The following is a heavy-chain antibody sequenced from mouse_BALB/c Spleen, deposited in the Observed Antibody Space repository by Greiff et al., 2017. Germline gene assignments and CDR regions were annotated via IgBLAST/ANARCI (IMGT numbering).Heavy chain of an antibody. V-gene: IGHV5-6-5*01. CDR1: GFTFSSYA. CDR3: ARGQGITTAGDY. D-gene: IGHD1-2*01. J-gene: IGHJ2*01. CDR2: ISSGGST. Sequence: EVKVEESGGGLVKPGGSLKLSCAASGFTFSSYAMSWVRQTPEKRLEWVASISSGGSTYYPDSVKGRFTISRDNARNILYLQMSSLRSEDTAMYYCARGQGITTAGDYWGQGTTLTVSS.